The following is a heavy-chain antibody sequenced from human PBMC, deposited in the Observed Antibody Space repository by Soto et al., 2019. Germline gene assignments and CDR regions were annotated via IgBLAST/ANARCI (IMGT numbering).Heavy chain of an antibody. V-gene: IGHV4-31*02. CDR1: GGSISSGGYY. Sequence: LSLTCTVSGGSISSGGYYWSWIRQHPGKDLEWIGYIYYSGSTYYKPSLKSRVTISVDTSKKQFSLKLASVTAADTAVYYCAREDVTTETFDYWGQGTLVTVSS. CDR2: IYYSGST. D-gene: IGHD4-17*01. CDR3: AREDVTTETFDY. J-gene: IGHJ4*02.